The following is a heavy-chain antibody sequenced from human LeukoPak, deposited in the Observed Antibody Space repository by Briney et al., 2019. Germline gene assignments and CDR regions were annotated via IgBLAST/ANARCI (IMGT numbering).Heavy chain of an antibody. CDR2: ISYDGSNK. J-gene: IGHJ4*02. CDR3: AREFRYYYDSSGYFDY. CDR1: GFTFSSYA. D-gene: IGHD3-22*01. Sequence: GRSLRLSCAASGFTFSSYAMHWVRQAPGKGLEWVAVISYDGSNKYYADSVKGRFTISRDNSKNTLYLQMNSLRAEDTAVYYCAREFRYYYDSSGYFDYWGQGTLVTVSS. V-gene: IGHV3-30*01.